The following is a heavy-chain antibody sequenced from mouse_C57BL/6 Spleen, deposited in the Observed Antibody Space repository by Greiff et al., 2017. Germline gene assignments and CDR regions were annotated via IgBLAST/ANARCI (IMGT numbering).Heavy chain of an antibody. D-gene: IGHD1-1*01. CDR1: GYTFTSYW. CDR3: ARMGSSYGGPGY. J-gene: IGHJ2*01. V-gene: IGHV1-69*01. Sequence: QVQLQQPGAVLVMPGASVKLSCKASGYTFTSYWMHWVKQRPGQGLEWIGEIDPSDSYTNYNQKFKGKSTVTVDKSSSTAYMPRSILTSADSAVYDSARMGSSYGGPGYWGQGTTLTVSS. CDR2: IDPSDSYT.